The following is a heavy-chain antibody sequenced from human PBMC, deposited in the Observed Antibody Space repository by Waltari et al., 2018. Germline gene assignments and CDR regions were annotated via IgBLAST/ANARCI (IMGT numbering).Heavy chain of an antibody. CDR1: GGSFSGYY. Sequence: QVQLQQWGAGLLKPSEPLSLTCAVYGGSFSGYYWSWIRQPPGKGLEWIGEINHSGSTNYNPSLKSRVTISVDTSKNQFSLKLSSVTAADTAVYYCARASARSGSSLDYWGQGTLVTISS. CDR2: INHSGST. V-gene: IGHV4-34*01. J-gene: IGHJ4*02. D-gene: IGHD1-26*01. CDR3: ARASARSGSSLDY.